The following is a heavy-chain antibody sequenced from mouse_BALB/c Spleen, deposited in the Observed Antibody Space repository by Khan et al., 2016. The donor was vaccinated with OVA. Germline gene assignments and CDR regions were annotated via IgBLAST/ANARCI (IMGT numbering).Heavy chain of an antibody. J-gene: IGHJ3*01. CDR1: GYTFTTYT. V-gene: IGHV1-4*01. CDR3: AREGAYYRSDGWFAY. D-gene: IGHD2-14*01. Sequence: QVQLQQSGTELARPGASVKMSCKASGYTFTTYTMHWVKQRPGQGLEWIGYISPSSGYTNYNQKFKDKATLTADKSSITAYMQQSSLTSEDSAVYYCAREGAYYRSDGWFAYWGQGTLVTVSA. CDR2: ISPSSGYT.